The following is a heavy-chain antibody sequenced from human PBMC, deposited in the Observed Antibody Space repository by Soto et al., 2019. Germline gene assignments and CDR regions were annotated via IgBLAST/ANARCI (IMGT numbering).Heavy chain of an antibody. D-gene: IGHD3-22*01. CDR1: GYSFNTYW. J-gene: IGHJ4*02. Sequence: GESLQISCKASGYSFNTYWIGWVRQLPGKGLEWMGIIYPDDSDTRYSPSFQGQVTISADKSFTTVYLQWNSLKASDTAIYYCARPGYYDSSGFFNFDHWGQGTLVTVSS. CDR3: ARPGYYDSSGFFNFDH. CDR2: IYPDDSDT. V-gene: IGHV5-51*01.